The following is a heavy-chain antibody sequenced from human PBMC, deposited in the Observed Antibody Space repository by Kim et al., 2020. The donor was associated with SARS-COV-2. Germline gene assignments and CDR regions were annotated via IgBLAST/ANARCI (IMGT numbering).Heavy chain of an antibody. CDR1: GGSISSYY. D-gene: IGHD6-13*01. CDR3: ASQSIAAAAYNWFDP. V-gene: IGHV4-59*08. CDR2: IYYSGST. Sequence: SETLSLTCTVSGGSISSYYWSWIRQPPGKGLEWIGYIYYSGSTNYNPSLKSRVTISVDTSKNQFSLKLSSVTAADTAVYYCASQSIAAAAYNWFDPWGQGTLVTVSS. J-gene: IGHJ5*02.